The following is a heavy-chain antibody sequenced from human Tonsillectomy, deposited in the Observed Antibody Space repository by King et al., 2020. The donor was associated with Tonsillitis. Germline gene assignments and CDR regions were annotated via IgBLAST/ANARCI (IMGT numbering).Heavy chain of an antibody. D-gene: IGHD2-15*01. Sequence: VQLVESGGGVVQPGRSPRLSCAASGFSFRSKAMHWVRQAPGKGLEWVAVISNDGSNEYYVESVKGRFTVSRDNSKNTLYLQMNSLRAEDTAVYYCARGACSGGSCYSVLAPQNWFDSWGQGTLVTVSS. J-gene: IGHJ5*01. CDR2: ISNDGSNE. V-gene: IGHV3-30-3*01. CDR1: GFSFRSKA. CDR3: ARGACSGGSCYSVLAPQNWFDS.